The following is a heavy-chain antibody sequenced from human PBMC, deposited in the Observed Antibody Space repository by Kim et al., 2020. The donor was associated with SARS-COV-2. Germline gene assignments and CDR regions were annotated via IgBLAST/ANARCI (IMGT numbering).Heavy chain of an antibody. J-gene: IGHJ4*02. CDR3: ARAYSGYDVYYFDY. V-gene: IGHV3-48*03. D-gene: IGHD5-12*01. CDR2: ISSSGSTI. Sequence: GGSLRLSCAASGFTFSSYEMNWVRQAPGKGLEWVSYISSSGSTIYYADSVKGRFTISRDNAKNSLYLQMNSLRAEDTAVYYCARAYSGYDVYYFDYWGQGTLVTVSS. CDR1: GFTFSSYE.